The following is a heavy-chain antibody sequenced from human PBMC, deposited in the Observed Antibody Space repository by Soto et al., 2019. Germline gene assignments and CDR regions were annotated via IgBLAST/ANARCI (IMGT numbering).Heavy chain of an antibody. V-gene: IGHV4-34*01. CDR1: GGSFSGYY. CDR3: AIQIPYSSGRTLGY. J-gene: IGHJ4*02. CDR2: INHSGST. Sequence: SETLSLTCAVYGGSFSGYYWSWIRQPPGKGLEWIGEINHSGSTNYNPSLKSRVTISVDTSKNQFSLKLSSVTAADTAVYYCAIQIPYSSGRTLGYWGQGTLVTVS. D-gene: IGHD6-19*01.